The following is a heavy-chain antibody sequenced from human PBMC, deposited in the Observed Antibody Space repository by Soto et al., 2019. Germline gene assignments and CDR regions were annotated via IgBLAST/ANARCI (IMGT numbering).Heavy chain of an antibody. CDR1: QFSFSSYW. CDR3: VREPWGFSGTWYDY. CDR2: INHDGSKT. Sequence: GGSLRLSCAASQFSFSSYWMHWVRQVPGKGPAWVSRINHDGSKTEYADSVKGRFTISRDNTNNTLYLQMNSLRVEDTAMYYCVREPWGFSGTWYDYWGQGTLVT. V-gene: IGHV3-74*01. D-gene: IGHD6-13*01. J-gene: IGHJ4*02.